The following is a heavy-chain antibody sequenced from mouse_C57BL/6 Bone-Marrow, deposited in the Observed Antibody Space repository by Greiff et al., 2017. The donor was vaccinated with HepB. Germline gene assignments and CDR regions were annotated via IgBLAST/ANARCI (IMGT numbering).Heavy chain of an antibody. J-gene: IGHJ3*01. Sequence: EVKVVESEGGLVQPGSSMKLSCTASGFTFSDYYMAWVRQVPEKGLEWVANINYDGSSTYYLDSLKSRFIISRDNAKNILYLQMSSLKSEDTATYYCARESSYYGFAYWGQGTLVTVSA. CDR1: GFTFSDYY. D-gene: IGHD2-10*01. V-gene: IGHV5-16*01. CDR3: ARESSYYGFAY. CDR2: INYDGSST.